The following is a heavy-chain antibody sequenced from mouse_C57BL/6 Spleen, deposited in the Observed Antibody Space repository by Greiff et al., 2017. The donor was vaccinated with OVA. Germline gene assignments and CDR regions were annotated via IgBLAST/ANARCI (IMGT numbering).Heavy chain of an antibody. D-gene: IGHD3-2*02. J-gene: IGHJ4*01. CDR1: GYTFTDYY. V-gene: IGHV1-19*01. Sequence: VQLQQSGPVLVKPGASVKMSCKASGYTFTDYYMNWVKQSHGKSLEWIGVINPYNGGTSYNQKFKGKATLTVDKSSSTAYMELNSLTSEDSAVYYCARRGYHYAMDYWGQGTSVTVSS. CDR2: INPYNGGT. CDR3: ARRGYHYAMDY.